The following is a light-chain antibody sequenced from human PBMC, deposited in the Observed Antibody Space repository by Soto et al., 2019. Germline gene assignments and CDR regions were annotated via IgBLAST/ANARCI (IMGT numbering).Light chain of an antibody. Sequence: QPVLTQSPSASASLGASVKLTRTLSSGHSSYAIAWHQQQPEKGPRYLMKLNSDGSHSKGDGIPDRFSGSSSGAERYLTISSLQSEDEADYYCQTWGTGILVVFGGGTKVTVL. CDR3: QTWGTGILVV. CDR2: LNSDGSH. CDR1: SGHSSYA. V-gene: IGLV4-69*01. J-gene: IGLJ2*01.